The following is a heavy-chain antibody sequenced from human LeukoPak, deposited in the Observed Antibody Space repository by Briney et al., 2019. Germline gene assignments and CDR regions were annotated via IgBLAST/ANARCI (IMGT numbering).Heavy chain of an antibody. CDR3: ARQGYGVTSQGAADY. Sequence: ASVKVSCKSSGYTFTSYGISWVRQAPGQGLEWMGWISAYNGNTNYAQNLQGRVTLTTDTSTSTAYMELRSQRSDDTAVYYCARQGYGVTSQGAADYWGQGTLVTVSS. CDR1: GYTFTSYG. V-gene: IGHV1-18*01. D-gene: IGHD4-23*01. CDR2: ISAYNGNT. J-gene: IGHJ4*02.